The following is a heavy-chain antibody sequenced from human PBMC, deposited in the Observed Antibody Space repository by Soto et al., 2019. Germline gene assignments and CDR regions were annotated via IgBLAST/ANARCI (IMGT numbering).Heavy chain of an antibody. D-gene: IGHD3-3*01. CDR2: MNPNSGNT. Sequence: GASVKVSCKASGYTFTSYDINWVRQATGQGLEWMGWMNPNSGNTGYAQKFQGRVTMTRNTSISTAYMELSSLRSEDTAVYYCARTPSQMGYYDFWSGYCNRFDPWGQGTLVTVSS. J-gene: IGHJ5*02. CDR3: ARTPSQMGYYDFWSGYCNRFDP. CDR1: GYTFTSYD. V-gene: IGHV1-8*01.